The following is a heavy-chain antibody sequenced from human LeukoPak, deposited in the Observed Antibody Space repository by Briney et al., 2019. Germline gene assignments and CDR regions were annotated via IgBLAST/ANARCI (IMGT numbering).Heavy chain of an antibody. V-gene: IGHV1-24*01. Sequence: ASVKVSCKVSGYTLTELSMHWVRQAPGKGLEWMGGFDPEDGETIYAQKFQGRVTMTRNTSISTAYMELSSLRSEDTAVYYCARVQWDNWFDPWGQGTLVTVSS. D-gene: IGHD6-19*01. CDR1: GYTLTELS. CDR3: ARVQWDNWFDP. J-gene: IGHJ5*02. CDR2: FDPEDGET.